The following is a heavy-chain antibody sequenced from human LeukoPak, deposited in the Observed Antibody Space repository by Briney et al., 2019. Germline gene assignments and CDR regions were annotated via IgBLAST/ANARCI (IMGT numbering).Heavy chain of an antibody. J-gene: IGHJ3*02. CDR3: ARTLNYYDSSGYYGFYDAFDI. Sequence: PSETLSLTCTVSGGSISSYYWSWIRQPPGKGLEWIGYIYYSGSTNYNPSLKSRVTISVDTSKNQFSLKLSSVTAADTAVYYCARTLNYYDSSGYYGFYDAFDIWGQGTMATVSS. CDR2: IYYSGST. CDR1: GGSISSYY. D-gene: IGHD3-22*01. V-gene: IGHV4-59*01.